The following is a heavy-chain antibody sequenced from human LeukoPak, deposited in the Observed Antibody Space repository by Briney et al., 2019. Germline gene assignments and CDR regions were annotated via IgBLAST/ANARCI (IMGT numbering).Heavy chain of an antibody. CDR2: ISGSGGST. J-gene: IGHJ4*02. CDR3: AKDRRYYDSSGYSHTLDY. Sequence: GGSLRLSCAASGFTFDDYAMSWVRQAPGKGLEWVSAISGSGGSTYYADSVKGRFTISRDNSKNTLYLQMNSLRAEDTAVYYCAKDRRYYDSSGYSHTLDYWGQGTLVTVSS. V-gene: IGHV3-23*01. D-gene: IGHD3-22*01. CDR1: GFTFDDYA.